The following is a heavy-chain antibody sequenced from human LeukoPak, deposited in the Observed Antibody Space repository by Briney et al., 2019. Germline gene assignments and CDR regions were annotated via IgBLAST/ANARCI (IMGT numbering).Heavy chain of an antibody. CDR1: GYTFTGYY. V-gene: IGHV1-2*02. CDR2: INPNSGGT. CDR3: ARDLGQQPTSDNWFDP. Sequence: ASVKVSCKASGYTFTGYYMHWVRQAPGQGLEWMGWINPNSGGTNYAQKFQGRVTMTRDTSISTAYMELSRLRSDDTAVYYCARDLGQQPTSDNWFDPWAQGTLVTVSS. D-gene: IGHD6-13*01. J-gene: IGHJ5*02.